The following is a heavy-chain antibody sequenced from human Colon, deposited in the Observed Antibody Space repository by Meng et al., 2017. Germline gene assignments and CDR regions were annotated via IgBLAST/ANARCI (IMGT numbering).Heavy chain of an antibody. D-gene: IGHD3-10*01. CDR1: GYTFTAYD. Sequence: VWLMQSGAEVKKPGASWKVSCKASGYTFTAYDISWVRQATGQGPEWLGWVTPKSGSTVYAPKFQGRVTMTRNTSISTAYLELTNLRSEDTAMYYCATIRGFLYGYSDDWGQGTLVTVSS. J-gene: IGHJ4*02. CDR3: ATIRGFLYGYSDD. CDR2: VTPKSGST. V-gene: IGHV1-8*02.